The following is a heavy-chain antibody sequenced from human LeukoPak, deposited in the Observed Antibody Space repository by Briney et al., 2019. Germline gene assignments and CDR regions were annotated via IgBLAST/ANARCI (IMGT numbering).Heavy chain of an antibody. Sequence: TGGSLRLSCVASGITLSSYEVDWVRQAPGKGLEGISYISGGGGTIYYADSVKGRFTISRDNSKNPLYLQMSSLRAEDTAVYYCAREFTSDTSGFDAFHIWGQGTPVTVSS. J-gene: IGHJ3*02. V-gene: IGHV3-48*03. D-gene: IGHD3-22*01. CDR1: GITLSSYE. CDR2: ISGGGGTI. CDR3: AREFTSDTSGFDAFHI.